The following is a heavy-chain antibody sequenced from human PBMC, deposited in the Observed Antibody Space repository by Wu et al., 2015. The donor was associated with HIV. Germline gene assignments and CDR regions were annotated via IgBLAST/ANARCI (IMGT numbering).Heavy chain of an antibody. J-gene: IGHJ3*02. CDR1: GGTFSSYA. V-gene: IGHV1-69*13. Sequence: QVQLVQSGAEVKKPGSSVKVSCKASGGTFSSYAISWVRQAPGQGLEWMGRIIPIFGTANYAQKFQGRVTITADESTSTAYMELSSLRSEDTAVYYCARGRITMVRGPKGDAFDIWGQGTMVTVSS. CDR3: ARGRITMVRGPKGDAFDI. D-gene: IGHD3-10*01. CDR2: IIPIFGTA.